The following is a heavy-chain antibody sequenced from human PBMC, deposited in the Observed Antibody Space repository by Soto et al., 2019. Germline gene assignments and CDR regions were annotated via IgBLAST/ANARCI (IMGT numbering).Heavy chain of an antibody. CDR3: ARVRRAYYYGSGTPGGGIDY. J-gene: IGHJ4*02. CDR1: GYTFTSYD. V-gene: IGHV1-8*01. CDR2: MNPNSGNT. Sequence: ASVKVSCKASGYTFTSYDINWVRQATGQGLEWMGWMNPNSGNTGYAQKFHGRVTMTRNTSISTAYMELSSLRSEDTAVYYCARVRRAYYYGSGTPGGGIDYWGQGTLVTVSS. D-gene: IGHD3-10*01.